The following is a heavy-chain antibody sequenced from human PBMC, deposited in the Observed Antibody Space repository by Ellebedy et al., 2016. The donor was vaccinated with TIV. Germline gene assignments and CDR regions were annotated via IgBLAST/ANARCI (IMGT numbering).Heavy chain of an antibody. CDR3: ARLTTVTTWSGDGMDV. CDR2: IRHSGST. V-gene: IGHV4-34*01. Sequence: SETLSLTCAVYGDSSNYYYWTWVRQPPGKGLEWIGEIRHSGSTNYNPSLKSRVTVSVDTSKNQFSLKLSSVTAADTAVYYCARLTTVTTWSGDGMDVWGQGTTVTVSS. CDR1: GDSSNYYY. D-gene: IGHD4-17*01. J-gene: IGHJ6*02.